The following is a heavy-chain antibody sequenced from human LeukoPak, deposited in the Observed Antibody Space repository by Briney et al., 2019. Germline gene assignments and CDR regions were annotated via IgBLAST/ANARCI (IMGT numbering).Heavy chain of an antibody. V-gene: IGHV4-34*01. CDR3: ARGTLIVGATDFDN. D-gene: IGHD1-26*01. Sequence: SETLSLTCAVYGGSFSGYYWSWIRQPPGKGLEWIGEINHSGSTNYNPSLKSRVTISVDTSKNQFSLKLSSVTAADTAVYYCARGTLIVGATDFDNWGQGTLVTVSS. CDR2: INHSGST. J-gene: IGHJ4*02. CDR1: GGSFSGYY.